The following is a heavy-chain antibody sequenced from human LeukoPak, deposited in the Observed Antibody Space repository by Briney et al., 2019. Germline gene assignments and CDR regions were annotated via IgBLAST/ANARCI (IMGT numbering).Heavy chain of an antibody. D-gene: IGHD4-17*01. CDR3: ATDQWTVTTKDAFDI. CDR1: GYTLTELS. V-gene: IGHV1-24*01. CDR2: FDPEDGET. J-gene: IGHJ3*02. Sequence: GASVKVSCEVSGYTLTELSMHWVRQAPGKGLEWMGGFDPEDGETIYAQKFQGRVTMTEDTSTDTAYMELSSLRSEDTAVYYCATDQWTVTTKDAFDIWGQGTMVTVSS.